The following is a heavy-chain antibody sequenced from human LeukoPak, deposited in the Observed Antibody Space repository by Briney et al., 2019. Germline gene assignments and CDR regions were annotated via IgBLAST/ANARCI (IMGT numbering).Heavy chain of an antibody. CDR3: ARINTFYYDSSKGFDY. V-gene: IGHV4-34*01. D-gene: IGHD3-22*01. Sequence: SETLSLTCAVYGGSFSGYYWSWIRQPPGKGLEWIGEINHSGSTNYNPSLRSRVTISEDTSKNQFSLQLSSVTAADTAVYFCARINTFYYDSSKGFDYWGQGALVIVSS. CDR2: INHSGST. J-gene: IGHJ4*02. CDR1: GGSFSGYY.